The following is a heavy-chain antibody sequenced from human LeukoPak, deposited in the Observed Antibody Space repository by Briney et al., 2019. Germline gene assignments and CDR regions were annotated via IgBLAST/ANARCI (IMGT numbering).Heavy chain of an antibody. CDR3: ARMVVGYDYNTDDY. CDR2: ISSSSTYI. D-gene: IGHD5-12*01. CDR1: GFTFSSYS. Sequence: PGGSLRLSCAASGFTFSSYSMNWVRQAPGKGLEWVSSISSSSTYIYYADSMKGRFTISRDNAKNSLYLQMNSLRAEDTAVYYCARMVVGYDYNTDDYWGQGTLVTVSS. V-gene: IGHV3-21*01. J-gene: IGHJ4*02.